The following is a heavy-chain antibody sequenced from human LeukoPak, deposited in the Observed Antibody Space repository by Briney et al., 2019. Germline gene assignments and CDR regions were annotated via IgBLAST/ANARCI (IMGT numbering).Heavy chain of an antibody. CDR1: GGSISSSSYY. CDR3: ARDVAAAVTYNWFDP. V-gene: IGHV4-61*01. D-gene: IGHD6-13*01. J-gene: IGHJ5*02. CDR2: IYYSGST. Sequence: PSETLSLTCTVSGGSISSSSYYWGWIRQPPGKGLEWIGYIYYSGSTNYNPSLKSRVTISVDTSKNQFSLKLSSVTAADTAVYYCARDVAAAVTYNWFDPWGRGTLVTVSS.